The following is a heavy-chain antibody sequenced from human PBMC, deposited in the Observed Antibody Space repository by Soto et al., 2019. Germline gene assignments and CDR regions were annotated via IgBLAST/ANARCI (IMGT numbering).Heavy chain of an antibody. CDR2: IYSDGTT. CDR3: ARGSSNYNF. CDR1: GFTFISNY. D-gene: IGHD4-4*01. J-gene: IGHJ4*02. V-gene: IGHV3-53*01. Sequence: LRXCFASSGFTFISNYMTWVRQAPGKGLEWVSTIYSDGTTYYADSVKGRFTISRDNSKNTLYLQMNSLRAEDTAVYYCARGSSNYNFWGQGTLVTVSS.